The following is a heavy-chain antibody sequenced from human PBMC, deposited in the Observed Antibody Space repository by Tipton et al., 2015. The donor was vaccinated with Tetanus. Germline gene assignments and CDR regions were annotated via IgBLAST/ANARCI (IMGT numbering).Heavy chain of an antibody. D-gene: IGHD2-21*02. Sequence: TLSLTCAVYAGSFSGYYWTWIRQSPGEGLEWIGEINHSGTTYYKPSLRSRVTMSVDTSKIQFSLKLSSVTAADTAVYYCARLSSTANDAHAFDIWGQGTMVTVSS. CDR3: ARLSSTANDAHAFDI. V-gene: IGHV4-34*01. J-gene: IGHJ3*02. CDR2: INHSGTT. CDR1: AGSFSGYY.